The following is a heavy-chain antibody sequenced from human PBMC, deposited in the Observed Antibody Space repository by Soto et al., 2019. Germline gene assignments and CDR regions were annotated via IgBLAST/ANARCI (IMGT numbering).Heavy chain of an antibody. D-gene: IGHD6-19*01. CDR2: IIPIFGTA. Sequence: QVQLVQSGAEVKKPGSSVKVSCKASGGTFSSYAISWVRQAPGQGLEWMGGIIPIFGTANYAQKFQGGVTSTTDESTSSAYMELSSLRSEYTAVYYCARAYLVYRSGWYPWFDYWGEGTLVTVSS. CDR1: GGTFSSYA. CDR3: ARAYLVYRSGWYPWFDY. J-gene: IGHJ5*01. V-gene: IGHV1-69*05.